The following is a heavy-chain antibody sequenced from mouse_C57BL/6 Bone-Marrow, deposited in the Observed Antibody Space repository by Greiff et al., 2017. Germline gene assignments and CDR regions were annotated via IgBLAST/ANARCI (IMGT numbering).Heavy chain of an antibody. CDR3: ARLITTVVAKGFGY. Sequence: EVKLMESGGDLVKPGGSLKLSCAASGFPFSSYGMSWVRQTPDKRLEWVATISSGGSYTYYPDSVKGRFTISRDNAKNTLYLQMSSLKSEDTAMYYCARLITTVVAKGFGYWGQGTTLTVSS. J-gene: IGHJ2*01. V-gene: IGHV5-6*01. D-gene: IGHD1-1*01. CDR2: ISSGGSYT. CDR1: GFPFSSYG.